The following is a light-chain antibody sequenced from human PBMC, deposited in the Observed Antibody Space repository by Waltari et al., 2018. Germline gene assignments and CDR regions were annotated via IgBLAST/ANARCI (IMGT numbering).Light chain of an antibody. CDR2: DVS. J-gene: IGKJ4*01. V-gene: IGKV3-11*01. CDR1: QRIDSQ. CDR3: QQRYDWPIT. Sequence: EIVLTQSPATLSLSPGERATLSCRASQRIDSQLAWYQQKPGQAPSLLFHDVSNRATGVPARFSGSGSGTDFTLSISSLEPEDSAFYYCQQRYDWPITFGGGTKVEIK.